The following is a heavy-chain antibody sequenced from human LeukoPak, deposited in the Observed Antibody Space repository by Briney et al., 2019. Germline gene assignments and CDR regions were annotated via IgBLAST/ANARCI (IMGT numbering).Heavy chain of an antibody. D-gene: IGHD3-22*01. Sequence: SETLSLTCAVYGGSFSDYYWTWIRQPPGKGLEWIGEITHSGSTNYNPSLKSRVTISVDTSKNQFSLKLSSVTAADTAVYYCARARNYYDSSDYYYEGDAFDIWGQGTMVTVSS. CDR2: ITHSGST. J-gene: IGHJ3*02. CDR3: ARARNYYDSSDYYYEGDAFDI. CDR1: GGSFSDYY. V-gene: IGHV4-34*01.